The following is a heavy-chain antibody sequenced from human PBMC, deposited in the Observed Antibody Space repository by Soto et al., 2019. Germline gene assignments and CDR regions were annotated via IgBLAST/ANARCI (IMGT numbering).Heavy chain of an antibody. J-gene: IGHJ3*02. D-gene: IGHD3-22*01. CDR3: ARPTDSSGYLNAFDI. CDR1: GGSISSGGYY. CDR2: IYYSGST. Sequence: SETLSLTCTVSGGSISSGGYYWSWIRQNPGKGLEWIGYIYYSGSTYYNPSLKSRVTISVDTSKNQFSLKLSSVTAADTAVYYCARPTDSSGYLNAFDIWGQGKMVTVSS. V-gene: IGHV4-31*03.